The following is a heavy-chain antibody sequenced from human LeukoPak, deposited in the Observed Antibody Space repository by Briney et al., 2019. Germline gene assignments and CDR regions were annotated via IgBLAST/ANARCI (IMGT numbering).Heavy chain of an antibody. J-gene: IGHJ4*02. D-gene: IGHD2-15*01. CDR3: ARHHYCSGGICSFDY. CDR2: IKQDGSEK. CDR1: GFTFTNYW. V-gene: IGHV3-7*03. Sequence: GGSLRLSCVASGFTFTNYWMSWVRQAPGKGLEWVANIKQDGSEKYYVDSVKGRFTISRDNAKNSLYLQMNSLRPEDTAVYFSARHHYCSGGICSFDYWGRGTLVTVSS.